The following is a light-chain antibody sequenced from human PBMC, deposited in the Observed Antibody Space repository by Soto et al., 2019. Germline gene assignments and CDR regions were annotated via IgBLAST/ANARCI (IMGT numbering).Light chain of an antibody. CDR2: EVN. CDR1: SSDIGYY. V-gene: IGLV2-14*01. J-gene: IGLJ3*02. Sequence: QSALTQPASVSGSPGQSITISCTGTSSDIGYYVSWYQHHPDKAPKLMIYEVNNRPSGVSDRFSGSKSGNTASLTISGLQAGDEADYYCSSYTSTNTWVFGGGTKVTVL. CDR3: SSYTSTNTWV.